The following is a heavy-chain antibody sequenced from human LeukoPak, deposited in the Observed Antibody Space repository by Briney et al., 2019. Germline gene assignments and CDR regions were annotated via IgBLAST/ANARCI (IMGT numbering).Heavy chain of an antibody. CDR2: IYYSGST. CDR1: GGSFSGYY. V-gene: IGHV4-59*08. Sequence: SETLSLTCAVYGGSFSGYYWSWIRQPPGKGLEWIGYIYYSGSTNYNPSLKSRVTISVDTSKNQFSLKLSSVTAADTAVYYCASNPEWEWEGFDYWGQGTLVTVSS. CDR3: ASNPEWEWEGFDY. J-gene: IGHJ4*02. D-gene: IGHD1-26*01.